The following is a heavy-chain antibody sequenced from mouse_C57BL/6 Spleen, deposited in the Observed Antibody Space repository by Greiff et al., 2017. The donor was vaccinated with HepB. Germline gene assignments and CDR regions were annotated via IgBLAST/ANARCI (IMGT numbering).Heavy chain of an antibody. V-gene: IGHV1-26*01. D-gene: IGHD2-4*01. CDR3: APYDYEAWFAY. CDR1: GYTFTDYY. CDR2: INPNNGGT. Sequence: EVQLQQSGPELVKPGASVKISCKASGYTFTDYYMNWVKQSHGKSLEWIGDINPNNGGTSYNQKFKGKATLTVDKSSSTAYMELRSLTSEDSAVYYCAPYDYEAWFAYWGQGTLVTVSA. J-gene: IGHJ3*01.